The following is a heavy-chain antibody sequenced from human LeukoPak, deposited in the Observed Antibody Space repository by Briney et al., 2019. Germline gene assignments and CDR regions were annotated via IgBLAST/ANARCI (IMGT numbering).Heavy chain of an antibody. D-gene: IGHD3-22*01. J-gene: IGHJ3*02. CDR3: ARGSYDSSGYYVDAFDI. CDR2: IYYSGST. Sequence: SQTLSLTCTVSGGSISSGGYYWSWIRQHPGKGLEWIGYIYYSGSTYYNPSLKSRVTISVDTSKNQFSLKLSSVTAVDTAVYYCARGSYDSSGYYVDAFDIWGQGTMVTVSS. V-gene: IGHV4-31*03. CDR1: GGSISSGGYY.